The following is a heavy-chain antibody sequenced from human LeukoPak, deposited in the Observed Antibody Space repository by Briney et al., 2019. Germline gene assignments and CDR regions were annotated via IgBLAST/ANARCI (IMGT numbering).Heavy chain of an antibody. CDR3: ARDPYLYYYDIQH. V-gene: IGHV3-74*01. D-gene: IGHD3-22*01. CDR1: GLTFSSHW. J-gene: IGHJ1*01. Sequence: GGSLRLSCAASGLTFSSHWMHWVRQAPGKGLVWVSRITNDGSSTTYADSVKGRFTISRDNAKNSLYLQMNSLRAEDTAVYYCARDPYLYYYDIQHWGQGALVTVSS. CDR2: ITNDGSST.